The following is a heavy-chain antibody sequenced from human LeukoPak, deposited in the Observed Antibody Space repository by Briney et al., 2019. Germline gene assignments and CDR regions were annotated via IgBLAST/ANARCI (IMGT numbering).Heavy chain of an antibody. Sequence: VASVKVSCKASGYTFTSYGISWVRQAPGQGLEWMGWISAYNGNSNYAQKLQGRVTMTTDTSTSTAYMELRSLRSDDTAVYYCARDRIVLMVYAINPLDYWGQGTLVTVSS. CDR3: ARDRIVLMVYAINPLDY. CDR2: ISAYNGNS. J-gene: IGHJ4*02. D-gene: IGHD2-8*01. V-gene: IGHV1-18*01. CDR1: GYTFTSYG.